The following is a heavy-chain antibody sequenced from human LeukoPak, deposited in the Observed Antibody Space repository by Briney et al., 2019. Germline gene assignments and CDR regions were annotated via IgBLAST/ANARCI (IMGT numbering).Heavy chain of an antibody. Sequence: SETLSLTCAVYGGSFSGYYWSWIRQPPGKGLEWIGEINHSGSTNYNPSLKSRVTISVDTSKNQFPLKLSSVTAADTAVYYCAREGPVTPFDYWGQGTLVTVSS. V-gene: IGHV4-34*01. D-gene: IGHD4-11*01. J-gene: IGHJ4*02. CDR2: INHSGST. CDR3: AREGPVTPFDY. CDR1: GGSFSGYY.